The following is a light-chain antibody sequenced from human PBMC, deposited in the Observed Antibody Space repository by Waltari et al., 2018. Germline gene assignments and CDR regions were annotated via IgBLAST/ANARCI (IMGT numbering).Light chain of an antibody. V-gene: IGLV2-23*02. CDR3: CSFTDTSIWV. CDR1: NRYIGKYAL. CDR2: EVT. J-gene: IGLJ3*02. Sequence: QSALTQPASVSGSPGQSITISCPATNRYIGKYALFPRYHQPPGKAPKLPIYEVTQRPSGVSNHFSGSKSGNTASLTISGLQPEDEANYYCCSFTDTSIWVFGGGTKLTVL.